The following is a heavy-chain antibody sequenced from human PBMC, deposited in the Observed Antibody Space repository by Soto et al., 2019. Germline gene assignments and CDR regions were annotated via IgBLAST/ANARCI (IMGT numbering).Heavy chain of an antibody. CDR2: IYYSGST. CDR3: ARWWSGSRQGFDP. J-gene: IGHJ5*02. CDR1: GGSISSGDYY. Sequence: QVQLQESGPGLVKPSQTLSLTCTVSGGSISSGDYYWSWIRQHPGKGLEWIGYIYYSGSTYYNPSXXXRXTISVDTSKNQFSLKLSSVTAADPAVYYCARWWSGSRQGFDPWGQGTLVTVSS. V-gene: IGHV4-31*03. D-gene: IGHD3-3*01.